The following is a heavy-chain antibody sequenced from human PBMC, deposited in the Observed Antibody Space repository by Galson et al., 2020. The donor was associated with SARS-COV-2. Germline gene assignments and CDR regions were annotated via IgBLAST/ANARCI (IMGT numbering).Heavy chain of an antibody. J-gene: IGHJ6*02. CDR3: ARVFGEWELLDFYYYGMDL. CDR1: GYTFTDYY. V-gene: IGHV1-2*02. Sequence: ASVKVSCKASGYTFTDYYIYWVRQAPGQGLEWMGWINPNTGDTKTAERFQGRVTMTRDTSISTAYMELSRLQSDDTAVFYCARVFGEWELLDFYYYGMDLWGQGTTGTVSS. D-gene: IGHD1-26*01. CDR2: INPNTGDT.